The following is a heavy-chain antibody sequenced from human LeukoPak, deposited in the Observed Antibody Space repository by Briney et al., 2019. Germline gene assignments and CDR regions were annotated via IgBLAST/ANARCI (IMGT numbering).Heavy chain of an antibody. CDR2: MNPNSGNT. Sequence: PGASVKVSCKASGHTFTSYDINWVRQATGQGLEWMGWMNPNSGNTGYAQKFQGRVTMTRNTSISTAYMELSSLRSEDTAVYYCARYGPAYYDFWSGYSVHYGMDVWGQGTTVTVSS. CDR3: ARYGPAYYDFWSGYSVHYGMDV. V-gene: IGHV1-8*01. J-gene: IGHJ6*02. CDR1: GHTFTSYD. D-gene: IGHD3-3*01.